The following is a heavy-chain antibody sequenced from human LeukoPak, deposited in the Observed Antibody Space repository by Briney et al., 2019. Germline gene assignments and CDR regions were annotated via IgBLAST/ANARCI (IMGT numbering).Heavy chain of an antibody. CDR3: ARRVSRMSLVRGVDYYGMDV. J-gene: IGHJ6*02. Sequence: PSETLSLTCTVSGGSISSSSYYWGWIRQPPGKGLEWIGSIYYSGSTYYNPSLKSRVTISVDTSRKRFSLMLNSVTAADTAVYYCARRVSRMSLVRGVDYYGMDVWGQGTTVTVSS. D-gene: IGHD3-10*01. CDR1: GGSISSSSYY. V-gene: IGHV4-39*01. CDR2: IYYSGST.